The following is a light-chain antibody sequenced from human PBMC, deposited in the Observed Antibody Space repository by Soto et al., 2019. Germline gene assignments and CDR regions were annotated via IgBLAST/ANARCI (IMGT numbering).Light chain of an antibody. CDR2: KAS. Sequence: DIQMTQSPSTLSASVGDRVTITCRASQSISSWLAWYQQKPGKAPKLLIYKASSLESGVPSRFSGSGSGTAFTLTISSLQPDDFATYYCQQYNSYPFTFGPGTKVYSK. CDR1: QSISSW. J-gene: IGKJ3*01. V-gene: IGKV1-5*03. CDR3: QQYNSYPFT.